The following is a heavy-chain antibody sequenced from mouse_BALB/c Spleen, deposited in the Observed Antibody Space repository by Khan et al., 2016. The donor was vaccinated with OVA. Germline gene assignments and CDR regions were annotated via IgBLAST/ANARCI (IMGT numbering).Heavy chain of an antibody. J-gene: IGHJ4*01. CDR3: ARQPYYHYNVMDF. D-gene: IGHD2-10*01. CDR1: GFSLTNYG. Sequence: QVQLKESGPGLVAPSQSLSITCTISGFSLTNYGVHWVRQPPGKGLEWLVVICSDGSTTYYSALKSSLTISKYNSKSQVLLRMNSLQTDDTAMYFCARQPYYHYNVMDFWGQGTSVTVSS. CDR2: ICSDGST. V-gene: IGHV2-6-1*01.